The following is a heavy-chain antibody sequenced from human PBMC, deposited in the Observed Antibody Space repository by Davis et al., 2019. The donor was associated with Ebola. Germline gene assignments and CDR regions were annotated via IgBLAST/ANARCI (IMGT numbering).Heavy chain of an antibody. CDR3: AKAGVMVRGVIGAFDI. V-gene: IGHV3-23*01. D-gene: IGHD3-10*01. Sequence: GGSLRLSCAVSGFNFSHYAMSWVRQAPGKGLEWVSAISGSGGNTYYADSVKGRFTISRDNSKNTLYLQMNSLRAEDTAVYYCAKAGVMVRGVIGAFDIWGQGTMVTVSS. CDR2: ISGSGGNT. J-gene: IGHJ3*02. CDR1: GFNFSHYA.